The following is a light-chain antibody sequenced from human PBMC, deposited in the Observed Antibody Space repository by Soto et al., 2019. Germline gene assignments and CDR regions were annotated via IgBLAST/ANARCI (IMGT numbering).Light chain of an antibody. J-gene: IGKJ4*01. Sequence: QMTQSPSSLFASVGDRVTITCRASQSISSHLNWYQQKVGQTPRLLIYAASTLQSEVPPRFSGSGSGTEFTITISCLQREDFATYYCQQSHSAPLTFGGGTKIQI. CDR3: QQSHSAPLT. CDR2: AAS. V-gene: IGKV1-39*01. CDR1: QSISSH.